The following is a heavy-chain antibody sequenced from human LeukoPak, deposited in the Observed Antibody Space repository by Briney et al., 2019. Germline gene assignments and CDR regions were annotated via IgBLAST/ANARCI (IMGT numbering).Heavy chain of an antibody. J-gene: IGHJ4*02. CDR1: XXXISSGGXY. CDR3: ARGGGYFDY. D-gene: IGHD3-16*01. V-gene: IGHV4-31*02. Sequence: LSLXXXVSXXXISSGGXYWSWIRQHPGKGLEWIGYIYYSGSTYYNPSLKSRVTISVDTSKNQFSLKLSSVTAADTAVYYCARGGGYFDYWGQGTLVTVSS. CDR2: IYYSGST.